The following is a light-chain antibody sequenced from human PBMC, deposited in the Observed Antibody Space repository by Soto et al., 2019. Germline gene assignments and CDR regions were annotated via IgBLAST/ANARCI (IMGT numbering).Light chain of an antibody. CDR2: DAS. Sequence: EIVLTQSPATLSLSPGERATLSCRASQNISIYLAWYQQRPGQAPRLLIYDASNRATGIPARFSGSGSGTDFTLTISSLEPEAVAVYYCQQCSNWPPEITFGQGTRLDIK. CDR3: QQCSNWPPEIT. V-gene: IGKV3-11*01. J-gene: IGKJ5*01. CDR1: QNISIY.